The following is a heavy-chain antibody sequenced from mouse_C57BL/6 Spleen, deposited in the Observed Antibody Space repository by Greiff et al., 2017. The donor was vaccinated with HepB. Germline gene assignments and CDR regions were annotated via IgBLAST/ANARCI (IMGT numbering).Heavy chain of an antibody. CDR3: ARVVNGDDAMDY. Sequence: EVQLQQSGAELVKPGASVKLSCTASGFNIKDYYMHWVKQRTEQGLEWIGRIDPADGENKYAPKFQGKATRTADTSSNTAYMQLSSLTSEDTAVYYCARVVNGDDAMDYLGQGTAVAVSS. D-gene: IGHD4-1*01. J-gene: IGHJ4*01. CDR2: IDPADGEN. CDR1: GFNIKDYY. V-gene: IGHV14-2*01.